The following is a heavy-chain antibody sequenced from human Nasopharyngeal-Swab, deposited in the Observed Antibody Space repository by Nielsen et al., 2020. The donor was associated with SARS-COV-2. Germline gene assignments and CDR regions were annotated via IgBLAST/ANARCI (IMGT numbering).Heavy chain of an antibody. Sequence: SETLSLTCTVSGGSISSGDYYWSWIRQHPGKGLEWIGYIYYSGSTYYNPSLKSRVTISVDTSKNQFSLKLSSVTAADTAVYYCARVSGQLVLIDYWGQGTLVTVSS. CDR3: ARVSGQLVLIDY. D-gene: IGHD6-6*01. CDR2: IYYSGST. J-gene: IGHJ4*02. V-gene: IGHV4-31*03. CDR1: GGSISSGDYY.